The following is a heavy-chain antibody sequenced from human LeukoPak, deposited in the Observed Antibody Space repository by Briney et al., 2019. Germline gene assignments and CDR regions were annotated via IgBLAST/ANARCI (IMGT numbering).Heavy chain of an antibody. Sequence: SETLSLTCTVSGGSISSGSCYWSWIRQPAGKGLEWIGRIYTSGSTNYNPSLKSRVTISVDTSKNQFSLKLSSVTAADTAVYYCARERVNFYYYYYYMDVWGKGTTVTVSS. V-gene: IGHV4-61*02. CDR3: ARERVNFYYYYYYMDV. CDR1: GGSISSGSCY. D-gene: IGHD3-10*01. J-gene: IGHJ6*03. CDR2: IYTSGST.